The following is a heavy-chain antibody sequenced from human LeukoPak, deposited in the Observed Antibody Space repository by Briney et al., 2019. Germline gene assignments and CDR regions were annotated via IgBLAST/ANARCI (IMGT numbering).Heavy chain of an antibody. CDR3: ARVILGSYFKDAFDI. V-gene: IGHV4-34*01. CDR2: INHSGST. J-gene: IGHJ3*02. CDR1: GGSFSGYY. D-gene: IGHD1-26*01. Sequence: SETLSLTCAVYGGSFSGYYWSWIRQPPGKGLEWIGEINHSGSTNYNPSLKSRVTISVDTSKNQFSLKLSSVTAADTAVYYCARVILGSYFKDAFDIWGQGTMVTVSS.